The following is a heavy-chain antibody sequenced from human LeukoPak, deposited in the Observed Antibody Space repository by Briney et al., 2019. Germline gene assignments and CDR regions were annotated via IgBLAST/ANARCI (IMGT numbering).Heavy chain of an antibody. CDR2: INRDGSST. J-gene: IGHJ4*02. Sequence: GGSLRLSCAASGVIFSNYWMHWVRQAPGEGLVWVSRINRDGSSTSYADSVKGRFTISRDNAKNTLYPQMNSLRVEDTAVYYCARGGGYSYGSFDYWGQGTLVTVSS. D-gene: IGHD5-18*01. V-gene: IGHV3-74*01. CDR1: GVIFSNYW. CDR3: ARGGGYSYGSFDY.